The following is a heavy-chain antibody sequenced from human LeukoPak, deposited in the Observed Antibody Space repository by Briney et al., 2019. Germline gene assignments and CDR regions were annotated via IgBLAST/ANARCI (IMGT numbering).Heavy chain of an antibody. J-gene: IGHJ6*03. CDR3: ARASKGWYPYHYYYMDV. Sequence: PGGSLRLSCAASGFTFSSYDMHWVRQATGKGLEWVSAIGTAGDTYYPGSVKGRFTISRENAKNSLYLQMNSLRAGDTAVYYCARASKGWYPYHYYYMDVWGKGTTVTVSS. CDR1: GFTFSSYD. V-gene: IGHV3-13*01. D-gene: IGHD6-19*01. CDR2: IGTAGDT.